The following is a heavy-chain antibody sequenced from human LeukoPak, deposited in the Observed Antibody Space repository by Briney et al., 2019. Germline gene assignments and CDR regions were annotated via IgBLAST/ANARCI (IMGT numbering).Heavy chain of an antibody. D-gene: IGHD3-10*01. V-gene: IGHV1-3*01. CDR3: ARDPRFGEVDY. Sequence: ASVKVSCKASGYTFTSYAMHWVRQAPGQRLEWMGWINAGNGNTKYSQKFQGRVTMTTDTSTSTAYMELRSLRSDDTAVYYCARDPRFGEVDYWGQGTLVTVSS. CDR2: INAGNGNT. CDR1: GYTFTSYA. J-gene: IGHJ4*02.